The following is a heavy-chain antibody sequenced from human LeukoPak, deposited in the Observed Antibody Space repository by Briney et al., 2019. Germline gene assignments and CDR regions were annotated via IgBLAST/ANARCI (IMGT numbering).Heavy chain of an antibody. V-gene: IGHV1-18*01. Sequence: ASVKVSCKASGYTLTSYGICWVRQAPGQGLEWMGWISAYNGNTNYAQKLQGRVTMTTDTSTSTAYMELRSLSSDDTAVYYCARSPMIVVAFDAFDIWGQGTMVTVSS. D-gene: IGHD3-22*01. CDR3: ARSPMIVVAFDAFDI. CDR1: GYTLTSYG. CDR2: ISAYNGNT. J-gene: IGHJ3*02.